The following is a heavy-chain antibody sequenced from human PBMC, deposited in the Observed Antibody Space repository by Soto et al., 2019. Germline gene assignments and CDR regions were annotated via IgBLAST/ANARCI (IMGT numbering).Heavy chain of an antibody. CDR3: ARVIGFYYWDA. Sequence: QVQLVQSGAEVKKPGASVKVSCKASGYSFTSYAMHWVRQAPGQRLEWMGWINAGNGNTKYSQKFQGRITITRDTSASTAYMDLSSLRSEDTGGYYCARVIGFYYWDAWGQGTLVTVSS. CDR1: GYSFTSYA. V-gene: IGHV1-3*01. CDR2: INAGNGNT. J-gene: IGHJ5*02. D-gene: IGHD3-22*01.